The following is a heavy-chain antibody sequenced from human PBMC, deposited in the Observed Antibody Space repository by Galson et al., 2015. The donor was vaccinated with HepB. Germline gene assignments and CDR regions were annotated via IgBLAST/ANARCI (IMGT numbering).Heavy chain of an antibody. Sequence: SLRLSCAASGFTFTRYAMTWVRQAPGKGLERVASIISSGGKTYYTDSVKGRFTISRDNSKNTLFLQLNSLRAEDTAVYYCAKDGIMVANNPYHFHYWGQGTLVTVSS. V-gene: IGHV3-23*01. D-gene: IGHD2-15*01. CDR2: IISSGGKT. CDR1: GFTFTRYA. J-gene: IGHJ4*02. CDR3: AKDGIMVANNPYHFHY.